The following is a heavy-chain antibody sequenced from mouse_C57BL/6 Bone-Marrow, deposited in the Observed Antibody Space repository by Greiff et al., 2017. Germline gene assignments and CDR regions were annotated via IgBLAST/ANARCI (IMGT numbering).Heavy chain of an antibody. J-gene: IGHJ3*01. D-gene: IGHD1-1*01. Sequence: QVQLQQPGAELVKPGASVKLSCKASGYTFTSYWMHWVKQRPGQGLEWIGMIHPNSGSTNYNEKFKSKATLTVDKSSSTAYMQLSSLTSKDSAVYYCARSIYSRAYWGQGTLVTVSA. CDR3: ARSIYSRAY. CDR1: GYTFTSYW. V-gene: IGHV1-64*01. CDR2: IHPNSGST.